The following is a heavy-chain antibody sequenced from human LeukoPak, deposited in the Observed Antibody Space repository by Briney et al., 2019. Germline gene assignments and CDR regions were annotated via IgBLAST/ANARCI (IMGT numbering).Heavy chain of an antibody. Sequence: SETLSLTCAVYGGSFSGYYWSWIRQPPGKGLEWIWEINHSGSTNYNPSLKSRVTISVDTSKNQFSLKLSSVTAADTAVYYCAREGPTVTTAVVDYWGQGTLVTVSS. CDR1: GGSFSGYY. J-gene: IGHJ4*02. D-gene: IGHD4-17*01. CDR3: AREGPTVTTAVVDY. CDR2: INHSGST. V-gene: IGHV4-34*01.